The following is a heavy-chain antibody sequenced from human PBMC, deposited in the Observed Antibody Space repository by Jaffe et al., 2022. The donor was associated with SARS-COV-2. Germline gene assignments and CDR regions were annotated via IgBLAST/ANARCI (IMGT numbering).Heavy chain of an antibody. CDR1: RFTFNNYY. Sequence: QMQLVESGGGLVQPGGSLTLSCAASRFTFNNYYMSWIRQAPGKGLEWVAYIDSGTTMYYADSVRGRFTISRDNTKSTLFLQMDSLGAEDTAVYYCVRGPRALTGKNCCYYGMDVWGQGTTVTVSS. J-gene: IGHJ6*02. CDR3: VRGPRALTGKNCCYYGMDV. V-gene: IGHV3-11*01. D-gene: IGHD3-9*01. CDR2: IDSGTTM.